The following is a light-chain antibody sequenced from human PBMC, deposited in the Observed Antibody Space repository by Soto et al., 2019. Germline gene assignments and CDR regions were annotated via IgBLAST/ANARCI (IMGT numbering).Light chain of an antibody. CDR2: EVT. CDR3: SSFAGSDNFV. Sequence: QSVLAQPPSASGSPGQSVTISCTGTSGDVGGYNYVSWYQQHPGKAPKHMIYEVTKRPSGVPDRFSGSKSGDTASLTVSGLQAEDEADYYCSSFAGSDNFVFGTGTKLTVL. V-gene: IGLV2-8*01. J-gene: IGLJ1*01. CDR1: SGDVGGYNY.